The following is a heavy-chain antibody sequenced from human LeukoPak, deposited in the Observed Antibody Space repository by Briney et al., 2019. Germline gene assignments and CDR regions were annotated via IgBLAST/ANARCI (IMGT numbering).Heavy chain of an antibody. V-gene: IGHV3-21*01. CDR1: GFTFSSYS. CDR2: ISTTSGNI. J-gene: IGHJ4*02. Sequence: GGSLRLSCAASGFTFSSYSMNWVRQAPGKGLEWVAAISTTSGNIYYADSVKGRFTISRDNAKSSLYLQMNSLRVEDTALYYCARRAPSHDFDDWGQGTLVTVSS. CDR3: ARRAPSHDFDD.